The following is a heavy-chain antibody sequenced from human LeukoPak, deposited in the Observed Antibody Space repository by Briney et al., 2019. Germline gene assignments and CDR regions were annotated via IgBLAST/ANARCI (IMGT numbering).Heavy chain of an antibody. CDR2: ISSSSSYI. Sequence: GGSLRLSCAASGFTFSSYSMNWVRQAPGKGLEWVSSISSSSSYIYYADSVKGRFTISRDNAKNSLYLQMNSLRAEDTAVYYCAPSGRGYYMDVRGKGTTVTVSS. CDR1: GFTFSSYS. D-gene: IGHD3-10*01. J-gene: IGHJ6*03. V-gene: IGHV3-21*01. CDR3: APSGRGYYMDV.